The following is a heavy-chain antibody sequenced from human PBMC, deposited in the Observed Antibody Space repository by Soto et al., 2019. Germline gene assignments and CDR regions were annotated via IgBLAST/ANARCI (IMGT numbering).Heavy chain of an antibody. Sequence: GASVKVSCKASGYTFSNYGISWVRQAPGQGLEWMGWLTAYNGNTNYAQKFQGRLTVTTDSFTSTAYMELRSLRSDDTAVYYCARGRPHDYWGQGTLVT. CDR3: ARGRPHDY. CDR2: LTAYNGNT. CDR1: GYTFSNYG. J-gene: IGHJ4*02. V-gene: IGHV1-18*01.